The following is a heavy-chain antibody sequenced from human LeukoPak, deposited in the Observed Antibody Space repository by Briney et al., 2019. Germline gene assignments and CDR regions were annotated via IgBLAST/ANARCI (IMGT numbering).Heavy chain of an antibody. Sequence: GGSLGLSCAASGFTFSSYAMSWVRQAPGKGLEWVSSISGSGGSTYYADAVKGRFTISRENSKNPLYLQMNSLRAEDTAVYYCAKDLSVVVTAPFIWGQGTLVTASS. CDR2: ISGSGGST. CDR3: AKDLSVVVTAPFI. CDR1: GFTFSSYA. J-gene: IGHJ4*02. D-gene: IGHD2-21*02. V-gene: IGHV3-23*01.